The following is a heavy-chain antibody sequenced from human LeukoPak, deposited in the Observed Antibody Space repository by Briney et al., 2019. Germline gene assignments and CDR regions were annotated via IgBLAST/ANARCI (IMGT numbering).Heavy chain of an antibody. CDR1: GYSISSGYY. J-gene: IGHJ4*02. D-gene: IGHD5-18*01. CDR2: IYHSGST. CDR3: ARVDEYSYGRDF. V-gene: IGHV4-38-2*02. Sequence: SETLSLTCTVSGYSISSGYYWGWIRQPPGKGLEWIGGIYHSGSTYYNPSLKSRVTISVDTSKNQFSLKLSSVTAADTAVYYCARVDEYSYGRDFWGQGTLVTVSS.